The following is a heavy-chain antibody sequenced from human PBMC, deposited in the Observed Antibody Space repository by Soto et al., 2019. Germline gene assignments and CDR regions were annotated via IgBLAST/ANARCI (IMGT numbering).Heavy chain of an antibody. CDR2: ISYDGSNK. V-gene: IGHV3-30-3*01. CDR1: GFTFISYA. D-gene: IGHD4-17*01. CDR3: ARDRLGDYVNYYGMDV. Sequence: PGGALRLSCAASGFTFISYAMHWVRQAPGKGLEWVAVISYDGSNKYYADSVKGRFTISRDNSKNTLYLQMNSLRAEDTAVYYCARDRLGDYVNYYGMDVWGQGTTVTVSS. J-gene: IGHJ6*02.